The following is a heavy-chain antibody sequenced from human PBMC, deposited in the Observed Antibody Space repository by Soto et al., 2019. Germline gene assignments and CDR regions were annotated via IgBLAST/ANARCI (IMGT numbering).Heavy chain of an antibody. CDR2: IIPILGTA. J-gene: IGHJ3*02. CDR3: ARDAAYCGGDCYSSRAFDI. V-gene: IGHV1-69*01. D-gene: IGHD2-21*02. Sequence: QVQLVQSGAEVKKPGSSVKVSCKASGGTFSSYAISWVRQAPGQGLEWMGGIIPILGTANYAQKFQGRVTITADESTSTAYMELSSLRSEDTAVYYCARDAAYCGGDCYSSRAFDIWGQGTMVTVSS. CDR1: GGTFSSYA.